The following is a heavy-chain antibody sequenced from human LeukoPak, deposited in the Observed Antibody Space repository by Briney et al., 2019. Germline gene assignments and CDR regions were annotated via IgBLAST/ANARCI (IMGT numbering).Heavy chain of an antibody. J-gene: IGHJ6*02. D-gene: IGHD5-12*01. Sequence: PGGSLRLSCAASGFTFSSYSMNWVRQAPGKGLEWVSSISSSSSYIYYADSVKGRFTITRDNAKNSLYLQMNSLRAEDTAVYYCARVFGYDSGMDVWGQGTTVTVSS. CDR1: GFTFSSYS. V-gene: IGHV3-21*01. CDR3: ARVFGYDSGMDV. CDR2: ISSSSSYI.